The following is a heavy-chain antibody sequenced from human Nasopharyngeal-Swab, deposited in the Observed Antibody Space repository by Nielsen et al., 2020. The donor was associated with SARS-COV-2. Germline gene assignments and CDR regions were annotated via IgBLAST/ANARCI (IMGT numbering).Heavy chain of an antibody. CDR3: ARPFQPLYSRGWYWFDP. CDR2: VYYSGTT. V-gene: IGHV4-39*01. J-gene: IGHJ5*02. D-gene: IGHD6-13*01. CDR1: GGSISSSSYY. Sequence: SKSLSLTCTISGGSISSSSYYWGWIRQTPGKGLEWIGAVYYSGTTYYNPSLKSRVTISVDTSKNQFSLKLSSVTAADTAVYYCARPFQPLYSRGWYWFDPWGQGTLVTVSS.